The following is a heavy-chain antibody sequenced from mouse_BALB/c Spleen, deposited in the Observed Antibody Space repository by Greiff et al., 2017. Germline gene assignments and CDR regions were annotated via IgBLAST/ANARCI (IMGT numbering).Heavy chain of an antibody. CDR3: ARKDYDEDYYAMDY. Sequence: VQLQQSGPELVKPGASVKIPCKASGYTFTDYNMDWVKQSHGKSLEWIGDINPNNGGTIYNQKFKGKATLTVDKSSSTAYMELRSLTSEDTAVYYCARKDYDEDYYAMDYWGQGTSVTVSS. V-gene: IGHV1-18*01. D-gene: IGHD2-4*01. CDR2: INPNNGGT. J-gene: IGHJ4*01. CDR1: GYTFTDYN.